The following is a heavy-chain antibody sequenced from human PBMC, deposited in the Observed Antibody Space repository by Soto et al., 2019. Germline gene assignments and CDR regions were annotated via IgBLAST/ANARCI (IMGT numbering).Heavy chain of an antibody. Sequence: SETLSLTCAVYGGSFSGYYWSWTRQPPGKGLEWIGEINHSGSTNYNPSLKSRVTISVDTSKNQFSLKLSSVTAADTAVYYCARGKGWQLAPHRYFDYWGQGTLVTSPQ. CDR1: GGSFSGYY. D-gene: IGHD6-6*01. CDR2: INHSGST. CDR3: ARGKGWQLAPHRYFDY. V-gene: IGHV4-34*01. J-gene: IGHJ4*02.